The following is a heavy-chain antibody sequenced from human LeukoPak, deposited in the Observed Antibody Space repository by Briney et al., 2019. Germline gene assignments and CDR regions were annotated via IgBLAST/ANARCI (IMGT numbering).Heavy chain of an antibody. Sequence: GASVKVSCKASGYTFTGYYMHWVRQVPGQGLEWMGWINPNSGGTNYAQKFQGWVTMTRDTSISTAYMELSRLRSDDTAVYYCARRYCSSTSCHYFDYWGQGTLVTVSS. V-gene: IGHV1-2*04. CDR1: GYTFTGYY. D-gene: IGHD2-2*01. CDR2: INPNSGGT. CDR3: ARRYCSSTSCHYFDY. J-gene: IGHJ4*02.